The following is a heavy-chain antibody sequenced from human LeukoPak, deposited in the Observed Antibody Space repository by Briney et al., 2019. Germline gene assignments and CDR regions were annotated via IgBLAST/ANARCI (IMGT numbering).Heavy chain of an antibody. D-gene: IGHD6-13*01. J-gene: IGHJ4*02. V-gene: IGHV4-38-2*01. CDR1: GYSISSGYY. Sequence: SETLSLTCAVSGYSISSGYYWGWIRQPPGKGLEWIGSIYHSGSIYYNPSLKSRVTISVDTSKNQFSLKLSSVTAADTAMYYCASGYSSSWYSDYFDYWGQGTLVTVSS. CDR3: ASGYSSSWYSDYFDY. CDR2: IYHSGSI.